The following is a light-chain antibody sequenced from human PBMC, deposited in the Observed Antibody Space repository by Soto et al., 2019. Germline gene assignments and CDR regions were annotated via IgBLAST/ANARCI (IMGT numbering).Light chain of an antibody. CDR3: HQYNNFWT. J-gene: IGKJ1*01. CDR1: QSVDNN. Sequence: EIVMTQSPVTLSASPGESATLSCRASQSVDNNVAWYQQKPGQAPRLLIVGSFARATGIPARLSGSGSGTEFTLTIRSLQSEDFGLYYCHQYNNFWTFGQGTKVDIK. V-gene: IGKV3-15*01. CDR2: GSF.